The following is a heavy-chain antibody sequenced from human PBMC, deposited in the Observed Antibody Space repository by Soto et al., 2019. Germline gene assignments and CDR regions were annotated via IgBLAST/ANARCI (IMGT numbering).Heavy chain of an antibody. D-gene: IGHD3-16*02. J-gene: IGHJ4*01. CDR3: ARDPYVWVSYRLTSARRLEN. CDR2: INPNSGGT. CDR1: GYTFTGYY. V-gene: IGHV1-2*02. Sequence: ASVKVSCKASGYTFTGYYIHWVRPAPGQGLEWMGWINPNSGGTNYAQKFQGRVTMTRDTSISTAYMELSRLRSDDTAVYYCARDPYVWVSYRLTSARRLENLGHGTLVTVPS.